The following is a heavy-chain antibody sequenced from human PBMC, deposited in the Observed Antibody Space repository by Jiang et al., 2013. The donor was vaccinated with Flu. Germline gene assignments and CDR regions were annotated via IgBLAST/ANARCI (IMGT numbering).Heavy chain of an antibody. J-gene: IGHJ4*02. V-gene: IGHV4-34*01. CDR2: INHSGST. CDR3: ARRAVEKELSRDYYDSGGYYYTFDY. D-gene: IGHD3-22*01. Sequence: VYGGSFSDYYWSWIRQPPGKGLEWIGEINHSGSTSYNPSLKSRVTISVDTSKNQFSLKLSSVTAADTAVYYCARRAVEKELSRDYYDSGGYYYTFDYWGQGTLVTVSS. CDR1: GGSFSDYY.